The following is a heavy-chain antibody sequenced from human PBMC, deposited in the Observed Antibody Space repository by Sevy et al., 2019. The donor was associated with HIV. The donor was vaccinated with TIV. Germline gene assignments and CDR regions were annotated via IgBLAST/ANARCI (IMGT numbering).Heavy chain of an antibody. CDR2: ISGYNGDT. CDR3: SRAPSGSQGPGQYFQH. CDR1: GYTFTSYV. V-gene: IGHV1-18*01. D-gene: IGHD1-26*01. J-gene: IGHJ1*01. Sequence: ASVMVSCKASGYTFTSYVISWVRQAPGQGLEWMGRISGYNGDTNYAQKLQGRVTMTTDTSTSTADMERRSLRSDDTAVYYCSRAPSGSQGPGQYFQHWGQGTLVTVSS.